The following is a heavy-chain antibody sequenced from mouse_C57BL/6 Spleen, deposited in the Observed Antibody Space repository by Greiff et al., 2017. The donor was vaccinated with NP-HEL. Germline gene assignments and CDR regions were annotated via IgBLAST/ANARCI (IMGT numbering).Heavy chain of an antibody. CDR1: GYTFTSYW. Sequence: QVQLQQPGAELVRPGSSVKLSCKASGYTFTSYWMHWVKQRPIQGLEWIGNIDPSDSETHYNQKFKDKATLTVDKSSSTSYMHLRSLTAEDSAVYYCERSPALVTGSPFAYWGQGTLVTVSA. V-gene: IGHV1-52*01. J-gene: IGHJ3*01. CDR3: ERSPALVTGSPFAY. D-gene: IGHD2-9*01. CDR2: IDPSDSET.